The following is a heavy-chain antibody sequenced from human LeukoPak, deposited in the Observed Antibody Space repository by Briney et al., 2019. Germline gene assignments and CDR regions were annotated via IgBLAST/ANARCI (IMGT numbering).Heavy chain of an antibody. CDR3: AELGISMIGGV. V-gene: IGHV3-48*04. D-gene: IGHD3-10*02. CDR2: ISSSSSTI. CDR1: GFTFSSYS. Sequence: GGSLRLSCAASGFTFSSYSMNWVRQAPGKGLEWVSYISSSSSTIYYADSVKGRFTISRDAAKNSLYLQMNSLRAEDTAVYYCAELGISMIGGVWGKGTTVTISS. J-gene: IGHJ6*04.